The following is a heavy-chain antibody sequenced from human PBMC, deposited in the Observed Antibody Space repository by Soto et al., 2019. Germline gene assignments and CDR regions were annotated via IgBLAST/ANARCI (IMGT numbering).Heavy chain of an antibody. Sequence: PSETLSLTCTVSGGSISSYYWSWIRQPPGKGLEWIGYIYYSGSTNYNPSLKSRVTISVDTSKNQFSLKLSSVTAADTAVYYCARDRGGSSSAFGYWGQGTLVTVSS. V-gene: IGHV4-59*01. CDR1: GGSISSYY. D-gene: IGHD6-6*01. CDR3: ARDRGGSSSAFGY. J-gene: IGHJ4*02. CDR2: IYYSGST.